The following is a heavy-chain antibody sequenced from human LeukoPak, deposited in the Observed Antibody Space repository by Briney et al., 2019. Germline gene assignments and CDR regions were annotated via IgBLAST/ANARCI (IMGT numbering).Heavy chain of an antibody. CDR1: GFTFSSYS. J-gene: IGHJ4*02. CDR2: ITGSGGST. V-gene: IGHV3-23*01. Sequence: GGSLRLSCAASGFTFSSYSMNWVRQAPGKGLEWVSAITGSGGSTYYADPVKGRFTMSRDNSKSTVYLQMNSLRAEDTAVYYCAKVRNGLIPNDYWGQGTLVTVSS. D-gene: IGHD3-16*01. CDR3: AKVRNGLIPNDY.